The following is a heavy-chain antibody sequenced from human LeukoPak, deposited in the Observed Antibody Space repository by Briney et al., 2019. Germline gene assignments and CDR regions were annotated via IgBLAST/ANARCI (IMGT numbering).Heavy chain of an antibody. CDR1: GYSFTSYW. J-gene: IGHJ5*02. V-gene: IGHV5-51*01. D-gene: IGHD2-15*01. Sequence: GESLKISCKGSGYSFTSYWICWVRQMPGKGLEWMGIIYPGDSDTRYSPSFQGQVTISADKSISTAYLQWSSLKASDTAMYYCARQEYCSGASCYTWFDPWGQGTLVTVSS. CDR2: IYPGDSDT. CDR3: ARQEYCSGASCYTWFDP.